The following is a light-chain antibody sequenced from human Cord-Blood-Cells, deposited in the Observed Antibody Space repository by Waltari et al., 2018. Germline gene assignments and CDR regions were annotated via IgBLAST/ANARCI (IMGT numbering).Light chain of an antibody. V-gene: IGLV2-14*03. CDR3: SSYTSSSTLV. J-gene: IGLJ1*01. CDR1: SSDVGGYNY. Sequence: QSALTQPASVSGSPGQSITISCTGTSSDVGGYNYVPWYQKHPGKAPKPMIYDVSNRPSGVSNRFSGSKSGNTASLTISGLQAEDEADYYCSSYTSSSTLVFGTGTKVTVL. CDR2: DVS.